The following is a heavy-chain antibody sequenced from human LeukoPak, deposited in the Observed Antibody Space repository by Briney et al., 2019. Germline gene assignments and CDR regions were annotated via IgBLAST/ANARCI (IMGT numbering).Heavy chain of an antibody. J-gene: IGHJ3*02. CDR1: GFTFSSNS. V-gene: IGHV3-48*04. CDR2: ISSSGSTI. Sequence: GGSLRLSCAASGFTFSSNSMNWVRQAPGKGLEWVSYISSSGSTIYYADSVKGRFTISRDNAKNSLYLQMNSLRAEDTAVYYCARGGSYDSSGYYFAFDIWGQGTMVTVSS. D-gene: IGHD3-22*01. CDR3: ARGGSYDSSGYYFAFDI.